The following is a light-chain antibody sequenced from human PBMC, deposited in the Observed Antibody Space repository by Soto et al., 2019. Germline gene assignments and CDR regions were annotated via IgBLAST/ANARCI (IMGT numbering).Light chain of an antibody. J-gene: IGKJ3*01. CDR1: QGISSY. Sequence: AIRMTQSPSSFSASTGDRVTTTCRASQGISSYLAWYQQKPGKAPKLLIYAASTLQSGVPSRFSGSGSGTDFTLTISCLQSEDFATYYCQQYYSHPEFTFGPGTKVDIK. V-gene: IGKV1-8*01. CDR3: QQYYSHPEFT. CDR2: AAS.